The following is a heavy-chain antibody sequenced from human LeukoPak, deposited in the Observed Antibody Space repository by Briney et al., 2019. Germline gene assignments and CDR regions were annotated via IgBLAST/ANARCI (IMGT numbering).Heavy chain of an antibody. CDR1: GFTFSSYG. D-gene: IGHD3-10*01. CDR2: IRYDGSNK. V-gene: IGHV3-30*02. CDR3: AKGLGGLGSSIDY. Sequence: PGGSLRLSCAASGFTFSSYGMHWVRQAPGKGLEWVAFIRYDGSNKYYADSVKGRFTISRDNSKNTLHLQMNSLRAEDTAVYYCAKGLGGLGSSIDYWGQGTLVTVSS. J-gene: IGHJ4*02.